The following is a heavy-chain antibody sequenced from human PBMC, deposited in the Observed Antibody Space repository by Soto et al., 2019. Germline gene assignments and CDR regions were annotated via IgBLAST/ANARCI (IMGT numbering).Heavy chain of an antibody. CDR1: GDTFKNCV. V-gene: IGHV1-69*01. D-gene: IGHD7-27*01. J-gene: IGHJ6*02. CDR2: IIPLFGTT. CDR3: AAELGLGKLPDV. Sequence: QVQVVQSGVEVRRPGSSVKVSCKASGDTFKNCVISWVRQAPGQGLEWMGGIIPLFGTTDFAQRFQGRLTIKTDEWKTTAYMELSRLRSEDTAPYYCAAELGLGKLPDVWGQGTTFIVSS.